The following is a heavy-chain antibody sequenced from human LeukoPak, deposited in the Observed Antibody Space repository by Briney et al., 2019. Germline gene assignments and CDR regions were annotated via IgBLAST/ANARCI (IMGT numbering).Heavy chain of an antibody. J-gene: IGHJ3*02. V-gene: IGHV3-30*03. CDR1: GFTFSSYG. CDR3: ARGLVVGGTGVWAFDI. D-gene: IGHD1-26*01. Sequence: GGSLRLSCAASGFTFSSYGMHWVRQAPGKGLEWEAVISYDGSNKYYADSVKGRFTISRDNSKNTLYLQMNSLRAEDTALYYCARGLVVGGTGVWAFDIWGQGTMVTVSS. CDR2: ISYDGSNK.